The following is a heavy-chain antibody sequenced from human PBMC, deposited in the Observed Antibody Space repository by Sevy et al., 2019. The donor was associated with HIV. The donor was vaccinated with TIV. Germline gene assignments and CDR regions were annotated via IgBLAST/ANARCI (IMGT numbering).Heavy chain of an antibody. CDR1: GGTFSSYA. CDR3: ARVPFWSGYYYSYYYMDV. J-gene: IGHJ6*03. D-gene: IGHD3-3*01. Sequence: ASVKVSCKASGGTFSSYAISWVRQAPGQGLEWMGGIIPILGIANYAQKFQGRVTITADKSTGTAYMELSSLRSEDTAVYYCARVPFWSGYYYSYYYMDVWGKGTTVTVSS. CDR2: IIPILGIA. V-gene: IGHV1-69*10.